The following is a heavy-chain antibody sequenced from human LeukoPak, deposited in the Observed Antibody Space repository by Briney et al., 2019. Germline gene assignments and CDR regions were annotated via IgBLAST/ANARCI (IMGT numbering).Heavy chain of an antibody. V-gene: IGHV4-30-4*08. CDR3: VRVRTGTSCYDY. D-gene: IGHD2-2*01. Sequence: SETPSLTCTVSGASISSAESHWSWIRQPPGEGLEWIGYISYSGGTSYNPSLKSRVTISLATSNNQFSLELSSVTAADTAVYFCVRVRTGTSCYDYWGQGTLVTVSS. CDR2: ISYSGGT. J-gene: IGHJ4*02. CDR1: GASISSAESH.